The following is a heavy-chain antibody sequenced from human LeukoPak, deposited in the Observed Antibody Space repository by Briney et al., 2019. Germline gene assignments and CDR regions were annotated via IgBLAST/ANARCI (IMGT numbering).Heavy chain of an antibody. V-gene: IGHV1-2*02. J-gene: IGHJ5*02. D-gene: IGHD2-2*01. CDR2: INPNSGGT. CDR3: ARFIVVVPAANESNWFDP. CDR1: GYTFTSYG. Sequence: GASVKVSCKASGYTFTSYGISWVRQVPGQGLEWMGWINPNSGGTNYAQKFQGRVTMTRDTSISTAYMELSRLRSDDTAVYYCARFIVVVPAANESNWFDPWGQGTLVTVSS.